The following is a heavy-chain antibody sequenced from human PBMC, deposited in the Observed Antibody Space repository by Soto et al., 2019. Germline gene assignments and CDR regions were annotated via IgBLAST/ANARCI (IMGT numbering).Heavy chain of an antibody. D-gene: IGHD3-9*01. CDR2: ISYDGSNK. Sequence: PGGSLRLSCAASGFTFSSYGMHWVRQAPGKGLEWVAVISYDGSNKYYADSVKGRFTISRDNSKNTLYLQMNSLRAEDTAVYYCAKDTNYDISYYYYGMDVWGQGTTVTVSS. CDR3: AKDTNYDISYYYYGMDV. CDR1: GFTFSSYG. J-gene: IGHJ6*02. V-gene: IGHV3-30*18.